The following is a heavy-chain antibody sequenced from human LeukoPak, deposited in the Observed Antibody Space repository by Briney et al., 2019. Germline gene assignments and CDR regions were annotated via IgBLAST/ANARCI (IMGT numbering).Heavy chain of an antibody. CDR1: GFTFSSYA. V-gene: IGHV3-23*01. D-gene: IGHD2-15*01. CDR2: ISGSGGST. J-gene: IGHJ6*03. Sequence: GGSLRLSCAASGFTFSSYAMSWVRQAPGKGLEWVSAISGSGGSTYYADCVKGRFTISRDNSKNTLYLQMNSLRAEDTAVYYCAKHYCSGGSCYYVEIYYYYMDVWGKGTTVTVSS. CDR3: AKHYCSGGSCYYVEIYYYYMDV.